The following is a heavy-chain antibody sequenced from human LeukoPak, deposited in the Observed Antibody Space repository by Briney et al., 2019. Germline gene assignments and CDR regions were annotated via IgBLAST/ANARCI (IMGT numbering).Heavy chain of an antibody. CDR2: IYYSGST. Sequence: SETLSLTCTVSGGSISSSSYYWGWIRQPPGKGLEWIGSIYYSGSTYYNPSLKSRVTISVDTSKSQFSLKLSSVTAADTAVYYCARQGYSSSSYYFDYWGQGTLVTVSS. J-gene: IGHJ4*02. CDR1: GGSISSSSYY. V-gene: IGHV4-39*01. CDR3: ARQGYSSSSYYFDY. D-gene: IGHD6-13*01.